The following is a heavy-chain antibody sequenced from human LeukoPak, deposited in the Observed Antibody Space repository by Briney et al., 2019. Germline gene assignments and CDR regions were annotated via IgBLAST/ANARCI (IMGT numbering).Heavy chain of an antibody. CDR1: GLTFSNYA. Sequence: GGSLRLSCAATGLTFSNYAIHWGRQAPGKGLEWVAFISDDGSRQHYADSVKGRFTIPRDNSKNTLNLQMNSLRAEDTAVYYCVKDRTGTYTLDYWGQGTLVTVSS. J-gene: IGHJ4*02. CDR3: VKDRTGTYTLDY. D-gene: IGHD3-10*01. CDR2: ISDDGSRQ. V-gene: IGHV3-30-3*01.